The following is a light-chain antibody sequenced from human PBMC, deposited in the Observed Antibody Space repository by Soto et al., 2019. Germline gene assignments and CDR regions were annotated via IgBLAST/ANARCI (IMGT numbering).Light chain of an antibody. V-gene: IGKV1-39*01. Sequence: DIQMTQSPSSLSASVVDRVTITCLASQSISSYLNWYQQKPWKAPKLLIYAASSLQSGVPSRFSGSGSGTDFTLTISSLQPEDFATYYCQQSYSTPRTFGQGTKVDIK. J-gene: IGKJ1*01. CDR2: AAS. CDR1: QSISSY. CDR3: QQSYSTPRT.